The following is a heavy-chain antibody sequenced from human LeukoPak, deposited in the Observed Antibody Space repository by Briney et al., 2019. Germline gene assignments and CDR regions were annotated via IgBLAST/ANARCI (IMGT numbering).Heavy chain of an antibody. V-gene: IGHV4-34*01. Sequence: SETLSLTCAVYGGSFSGYYWSWIRRPPGKGLEWIGEINHSGSTNYNPSLKSRVTISVDTSKNQFSLKLSSVTAADTAVYYCARDRVLRFLEWLSPYFDYWGQGTLVTVSS. J-gene: IGHJ4*02. D-gene: IGHD3-3*01. CDR2: INHSGST. CDR3: ARDRVLRFLEWLSPYFDY. CDR1: GGSFSGYY.